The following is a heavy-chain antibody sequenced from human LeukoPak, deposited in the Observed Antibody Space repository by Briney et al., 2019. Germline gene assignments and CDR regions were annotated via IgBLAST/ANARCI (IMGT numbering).Heavy chain of an antibody. CDR1: GXTFSSYA. J-gene: IGHJ4*02. V-gene: IGHV3-23*01. CDR2: ISGSGGST. CDR3: ATDLGSSRPNF. Sequence: GGSLRLSCAASGXTFSSYAMSWVRQAPGKGLEWVSAISGSGGSTYYADSVKGRFTISRDNSKNTLYLQMNSLRAEDTAVYYCATDLGSSRPNFWGQGILVTVSS. D-gene: IGHD6-13*01.